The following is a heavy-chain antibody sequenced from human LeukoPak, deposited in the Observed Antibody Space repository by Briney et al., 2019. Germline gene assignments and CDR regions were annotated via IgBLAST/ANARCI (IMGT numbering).Heavy chain of an antibody. CDR1: GFTFSSYA. V-gene: IGHV3-64D*08. D-gene: IGHD5-24*01. CDR3: VKRMRDGINSEDH. J-gene: IGHJ4*02. CDR2: ISSSGGST. Sequence: GGSLRLSCSASGFTFSSYAMHWVRQAPGKGLEYVSAISSSGGSTFYADSVKGRFTMSRDNSKNTLYLQMSSLRAEDTAVYYCVKRMRDGINSEDHWGQGTLVTVSS.